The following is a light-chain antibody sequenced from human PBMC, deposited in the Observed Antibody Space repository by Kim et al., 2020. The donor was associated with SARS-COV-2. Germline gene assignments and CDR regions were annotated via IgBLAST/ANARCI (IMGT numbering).Light chain of an antibody. CDR3: QHYGDSLT. J-gene: IGKJ1*01. CDR2: DAS. V-gene: IGKV3-20*01. Sequence: TRNYLAWYQQKPGQAPRLLIYDASTRAIGIPDRFTGSGSETDFTLTISRLEPEDFAVYSCQHYGDSLTFGQGTKVDIK. CDR1: TRNY.